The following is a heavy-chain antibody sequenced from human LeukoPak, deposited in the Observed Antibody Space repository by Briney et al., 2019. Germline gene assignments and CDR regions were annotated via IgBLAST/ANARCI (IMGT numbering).Heavy chain of an antibody. D-gene: IGHD3-16*02. V-gene: IGHV4-39*07. CDR1: GGSISSSSYY. Sequence: SETLSLTCAVSGGSISSSSYYWGWIRQPPGKGLEWIGSIYYSGTTYYNPSLKSRVTISVDTSKNQFSLKLSSVTAADTAVYYCARDGFGYDYVWGRYRWEHWGQGTLVTVSS. J-gene: IGHJ1*01. CDR3: ARDGFGYDYVWGRYRWEH. CDR2: IYYSGTT.